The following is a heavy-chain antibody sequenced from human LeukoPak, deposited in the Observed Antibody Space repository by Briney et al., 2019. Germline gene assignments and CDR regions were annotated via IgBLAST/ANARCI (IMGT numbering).Heavy chain of an antibody. J-gene: IGHJ4*02. CDR3: ASFKGHLRDILTGYYNYFDY. CDR2: IYHNGST. D-gene: IGHD3-9*01. Sequence: PSETLSLTCTVSGYSISSGYYWGWIRQPPGKGLEWIGNIYHNGSTYYNPPLKSRVTISVDTSKNQFSLKLTSVTAADTAVYYCASFKGHLRDILTGYYNYFDYWGQGTLVTVSS. CDR1: GYSISSGYY. V-gene: IGHV4-38-2*02.